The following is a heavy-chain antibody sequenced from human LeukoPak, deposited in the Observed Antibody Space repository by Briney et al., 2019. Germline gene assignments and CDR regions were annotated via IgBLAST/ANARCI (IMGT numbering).Heavy chain of an antibody. CDR1: GFTFSSYW. Sequence: PGGSLRLSCAASGFTFSSYWMSWVRQAPGKGLEWVAFIRYDGSNKYYADSVKGRFTISRDNSKNTLYLQMNSLRAEDTAVYYCANIPRSLPDMVRGVPGAFDIWGQGTMVTVSS. V-gene: IGHV3-30*02. CDR2: IRYDGSNK. J-gene: IGHJ3*02. CDR3: ANIPRSLPDMVRGVPGAFDI. D-gene: IGHD3-10*01.